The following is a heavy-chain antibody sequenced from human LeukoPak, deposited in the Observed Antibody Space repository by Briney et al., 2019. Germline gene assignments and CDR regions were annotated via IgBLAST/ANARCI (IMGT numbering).Heavy chain of an antibody. CDR1: GGSISSYY. CDR3: ASHRGSLEAFDI. V-gene: IGHV4-59*01. J-gene: IGHJ3*02. D-gene: IGHD3-10*01. Sequence: SETLSLTCTVSGGSISSYYWSWIRQPPGKGLEWIGYIYYSGSTNYNPSLKSRVTISVDTSKNQFSLKLSSVTAADTAVYYCASHRGSLEAFDIWAKGQWSPSLQ. CDR2: IYYSGST.